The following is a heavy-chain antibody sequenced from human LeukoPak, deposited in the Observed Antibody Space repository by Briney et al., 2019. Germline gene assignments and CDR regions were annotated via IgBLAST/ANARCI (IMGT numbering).Heavy chain of an antibody. J-gene: IGHJ4*02. CDR1: GYTFTSYY. D-gene: IGHD2-2*01. CDR3: ARGRPAIVEVPAATLEIDY. CDR2: INPSGGST. V-gene: IGHV1-46*03. Sequence: AASVKVSCXASGYTFTSYYMHWVRQAPGQGLEWMGIINPSGGSTSYAQRFQGRVTMTRDTSTSTVYMELSSLRSEDTAVYYCARGRPAIVEVPAATLEIDYWGQGTLVTVSS.